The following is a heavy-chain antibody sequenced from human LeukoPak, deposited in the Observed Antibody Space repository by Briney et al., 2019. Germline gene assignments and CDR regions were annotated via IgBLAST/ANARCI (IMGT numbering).Heavy chain of an antibody. CDR3: ARGYCSGGSCYSYYYYNYMDV. CDR2: IHYSGST. V-gene: IGHV4-39*07. D-gene: IGHD2-15*01. Sequence: SETLSLTCTVSGGSISSSSYYWGWIRQPPGKGLECIVCIHYSGSTNYNPSLKSRVTISVDTSKNQFSLKLSSVTAADTAVYYCARGYCSGGSCYSYYYYNYMDVWGKGTTVTVSS. J-gene: IGHJ6*03. CDR1: GGSISSSSYY.